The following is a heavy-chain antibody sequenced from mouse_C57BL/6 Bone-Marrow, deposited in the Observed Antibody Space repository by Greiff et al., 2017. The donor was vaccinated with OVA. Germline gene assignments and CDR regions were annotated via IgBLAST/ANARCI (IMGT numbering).Heavy chain of an antibody. CDR2: ISGGGGNT. J-gene: IGHJ2*01. CDR3: ARQGTGYYFDY. D-gene: IGHD4-1*01. V-gene: IGHV5-9*01. Sequence: EVQGVEPGGGLVKPGGSLKLSCAASGFTFSSYTMSWVRQTPEKRLEWVATISGGGGNTYYPDSVKGRFTISRDNAKNTLYLQMSSLRSEDTALYYCARQGTGYYFDYWGQGTTLTVSS. CDR1: GFTFSSYT.